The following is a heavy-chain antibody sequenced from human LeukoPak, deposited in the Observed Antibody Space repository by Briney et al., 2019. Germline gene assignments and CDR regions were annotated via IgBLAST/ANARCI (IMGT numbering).Heavy chain of an antibody. CDR1: GGSISSYY. Sequence: SETLSLTCTVSGGSISSYYWSWIRQPAGKGLEWIGRIYTSGSTNYNPSLKSRVTISVDKSKNQFSLKLSCVTAADTAVYYCARGITGTSGSLYYYYYMDVWGKGTTVTVSS. D-gene: IGHD1-20*01. CDR3: ARGITGTSGSLYYYYYMDV. V-gene: IGHV4-4*07. J-gene: IGHJ6*03. CDR2: IYTSGST.